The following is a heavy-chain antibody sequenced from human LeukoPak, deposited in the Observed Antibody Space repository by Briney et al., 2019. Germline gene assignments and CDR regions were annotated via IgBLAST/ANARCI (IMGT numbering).Heavy chain of an antibody. CDR3: ARLPGWKVAAVGTGWFGP. Sequence: GGSLRLSCAASEFTFSDHWMSWVRQAPGKGLEWVANIKQDGSEKYYVDSVKGRFTISRDNAKNSLYPQMKSLRAEDTAVYYCARLPGWKVAAVGTGWFGPWGQGTLVTVSS. D-gene: IGHD6-13*01. CDR2: IKQDGSEK. V-gene: IGHV3-7*01. CDR1: EFTFSDHW. J-gene: IGHJ5*02.